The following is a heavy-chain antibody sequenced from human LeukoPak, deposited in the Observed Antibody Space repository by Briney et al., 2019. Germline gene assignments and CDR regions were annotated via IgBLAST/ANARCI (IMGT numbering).Heavy chain of an antibody. J-gene: IGHJ4*02. V-gene: IGHV3-30*04. CDR1: GFTCISYA. D-gene: IGHD3-10*01. CDR3: ARDTHYYGSGLDY. Sequence: PGGSLRLSCAASGFTCISYAMHWVRQAPGKGLEWVAVISYDGSNKYYADSVKGRFTISRDNSKNTLYLQMNSLRAEDTAVYYCARDTHYYGSGLDYWGQGTLVTVSS. CDR2: ISYDGSNK.